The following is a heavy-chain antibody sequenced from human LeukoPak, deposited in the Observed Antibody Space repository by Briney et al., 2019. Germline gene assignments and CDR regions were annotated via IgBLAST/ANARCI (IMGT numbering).Heavy chain of an antibody. CDR3: ARLGRDYYDSSGYYHLPVY. J-gene: IGHJ4*02. CDR2: ISAYNGNT. CDR1: GYTFTSYG. V-gene: IGHV1-18*01. D-gene: IGHD3-22*01. Sequence: ASVKVSCKASGYTFTSYGISWVRQAPGQGLEWMGWISAYNGNTNYAQKLQGRVTMTTDTSTSTAYMELRSLRSDDTAVYYCARLGRDYYDSSGYYHLPVYWGQGTLVTVSS.